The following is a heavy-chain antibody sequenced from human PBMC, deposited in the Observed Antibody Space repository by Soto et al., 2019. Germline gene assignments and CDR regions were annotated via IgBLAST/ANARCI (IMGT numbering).Heavy chain of an antibody. CDR3: ARLQRWLPEGH. D-gene: IGHD6-19*01. CDR2: IDPSDSYT. Sequence: GVPMTISRRGAGDSCTSYWISRVSQMPGKGLEWMGRIDPSDSYTNYSPSFQGHVTISADKSISTAYLQWSSLKASDTAMYYCARLQRWLPEGHWGQGTLVTV. CDR1: GDSCTSYW. J-gene: IGHJ1*01. V-gene: IGHV5-10-1*01.